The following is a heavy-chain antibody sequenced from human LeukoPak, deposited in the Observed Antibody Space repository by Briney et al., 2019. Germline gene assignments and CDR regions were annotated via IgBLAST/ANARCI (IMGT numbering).Heavy chain of an antibody. CDR3: AREMSYGGKSFDY. D-gene: IGHD4-23*01. J-gene: IGHJ4*02. V-gene: IGHV7-4-1*02. CDR2: INTNTGNP. CDR1: TCTFTNYA. Sequence: ASVKVSCKASTCTFTNYAIDWVRQAPGQGLEWMGWINTNTGNPTYAQGFTGRFVFSLDTSVSTAYLQISSLKAEDSAVYYCAREMSYGGKSFDYWGQGTLVTVSS.